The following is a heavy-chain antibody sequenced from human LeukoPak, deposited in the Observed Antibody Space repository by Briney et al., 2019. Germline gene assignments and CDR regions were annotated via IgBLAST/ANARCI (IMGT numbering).Heavy chain of an antibody. CDR3: AVRSSLDY. Sequence: GGSLRLSCAASGFPFSSYSMNWVRQAPGKGLEWVSSISSSSSYIYYADSVRGRFTISRDNAKNSLYLQMNSLRAEDTAVYYCAVRSSLDYWGQGTLVTVSS. CDR2: ISSSSSYI. V-gene: IGHV3-21*01. CDR1: GFPFSSYS. D-gene: IGHD6-13*01. J-gene: IGHJ4*02.